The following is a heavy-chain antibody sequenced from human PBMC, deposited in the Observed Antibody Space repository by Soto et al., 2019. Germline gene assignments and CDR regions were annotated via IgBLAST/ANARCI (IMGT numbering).Heavy chain of an antibody. J-gene: IGHJ6*02. V-gene: IGHV3-30*18. CDR1: GFTFSSYG. CDR3: AKDMRFGEFGDYYYGMDV. Sequence: PGRSLRLSCAASGFTFSSYGMHWVRQAPGKGLEWVAVISYDGGNKYYADSVKGRFTISRDNSKNTLYLQMNSLRAEDTAVYYCAKDMRFGEFGDYYYGMDVWGQGTTVTVSS. D-gene: IGHD3-10*01. CDR2: ISYDGGNK.